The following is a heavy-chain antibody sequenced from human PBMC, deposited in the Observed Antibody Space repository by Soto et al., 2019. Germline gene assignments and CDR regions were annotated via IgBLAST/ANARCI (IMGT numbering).Heavy chain of an antibody. CDR1: GGTVASSHW. CDR3: AREIVTAGGNNYFDP. J-gene: IGHJ5*02. V-gene: IGHV4-4*02. D-gene: IGHD2-21*02. Sequence: SETLSLTCGVSGGTVASSHWWSWVRQSPGRGLEWIGNVYHTGDTNFHPSLQSRVTFSVDKSNNQFSLRLTSVTAADTAVYFCAREIVTAGGNNYFDPWGPGTLGTVPQ. CDR2: VYHTGDT.